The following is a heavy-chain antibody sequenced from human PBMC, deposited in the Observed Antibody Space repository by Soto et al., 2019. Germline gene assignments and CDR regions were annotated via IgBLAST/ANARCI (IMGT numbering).Heavy chain of an antibody. CDR3: TTDDPINRY. J-gene: IGHJ4*02. V-gene: IGHV3-15*01. CDR1: GFTFSNAW. Sequence: PGGSLRLSCAASGFTFSNAWMSWVRQVPGKGLEWVGRIKSKTNGGTTDYAAPVIGRVTISRDDSKNTLYLQMNSLKTEDTAVYYCTTDDPINRYWGQGALVTVSS. CDR2: IKSKTNGGTT.